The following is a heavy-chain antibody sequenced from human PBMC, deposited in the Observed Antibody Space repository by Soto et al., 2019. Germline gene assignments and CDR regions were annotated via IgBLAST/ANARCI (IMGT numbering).Heavy chain of an antibody. Sequence: GGSLRLSCAASGSTFSSYAIGWVRQAQGKGLEWVSAISGSGGSTYYADSVKGRFTISRDNSKSTLYLQMSSLRAEDTAVYYCAKGSAAPSCNWFDPWGQGTLVTVSS. CDR3: AKGSAAPSCNWFDP. CDR1: GSTFSSYA. J-gene: IGHJ5*02. D-gene: IGHD6-13*01. CDR2: ISGSGGST. V-gene: IGHV3-23*01.